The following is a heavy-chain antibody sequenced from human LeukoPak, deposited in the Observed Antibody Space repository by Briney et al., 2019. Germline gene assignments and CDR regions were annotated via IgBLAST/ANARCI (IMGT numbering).Heavy chain of an antibody. CDR3: ATVNYDILAGYSPVGY. CDR1: GYTLTELS. CDR2: FDPEDGET. V-gene: IGHV1-24*01. J-gene: IGHJ4*02. D-gene: IGHD3-9*01. Sequence: ASVKVSCKVSGYTLTELSMHWVRQAPGKGLEWMAGFDPEDGETIYAQKFQGRVTMTEDTSTDTAYMELSSLRSEDTAVYYCATVNYDILAGYSPVGYWGQGNLVTVSS.